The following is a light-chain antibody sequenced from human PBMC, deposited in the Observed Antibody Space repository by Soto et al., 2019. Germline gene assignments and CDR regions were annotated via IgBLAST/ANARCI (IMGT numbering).Light chain of an antibody. V-gene: IGKV3D-20*02. Sequence: EIVLTQSPGTLSLSPGERVTLSCRASQTVRNNYLAWYQQKPGQAPRLMIYDASSRATGIPDRFSGGGSGTDFTLTISSLQSEDFAVYYCQQYNNWHPITFGQGTRLEIK. CDR3: QQYNNWHPIT. CDR2: DAS. CDR1: QTVRNNY. J-gene: IGKJ5*01.